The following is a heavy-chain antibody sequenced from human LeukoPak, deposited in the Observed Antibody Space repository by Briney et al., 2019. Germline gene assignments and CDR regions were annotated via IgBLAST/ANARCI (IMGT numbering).Heavy chain of an antibody. CDR2: IYSGGNT. V-gene: IGHV3-66*02. CDR1: GFTVSSNY. Sequence: GGSLRHSCAASGFTVSSNYMSWVRQAPGKGLKWVSVIYSGGNTYYADSVKGRFTISRDTSKNTLYLQMNSLRAEDTAVYYCAGGTFYGEYYFEFWGQGTLVTVSS. J-gene: IGHJ4*02. D-gene: IGHD3-10*01. CDR3: AGGTFYGEYYFEF.